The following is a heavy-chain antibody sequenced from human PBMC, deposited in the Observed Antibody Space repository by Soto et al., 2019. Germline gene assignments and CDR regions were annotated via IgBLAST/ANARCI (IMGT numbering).Heavy chain of an antibody. CDR1: GCSISSYY. CDR2: IYYSVST. CDR3: ARGMSEMATIGYYFQH. V-gene: IGHV4-59*01. Sequence: PSETLSLTCTVSGCSISSYYWSWIRQPPGKGLEWIGYIYYSVSTNYNPSLKSRVTISVDTSKNQFSLKLSSVTAADTAVYYCARGMSEMATIGYYFQHWGQGTLVTVS. J-gene: IGHJ1*01. D-gene: IGHD5-12*01.